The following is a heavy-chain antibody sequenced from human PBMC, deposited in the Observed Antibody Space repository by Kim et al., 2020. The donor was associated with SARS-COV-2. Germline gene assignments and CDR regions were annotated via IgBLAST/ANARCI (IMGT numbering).Heavy chain of an antibody. D-gene: IGHD3-22*01. CDR3: AVASSGYYNWFDP. J-gene: IGHJ5*02. V-gene: IGHV5-51*01. CDR1: GYSFTSYW. Sequence: GESLKISCKGSGYSFTSYWIGWVRQMPGKGLEWMGIIYPGDSDTRYSPSYQGQVTISADKSISTAYLQWSSLKASDTAMYYCAVASSGYYNWFDPWGQGTLVTVSS. CDR2: IYPGDSDT.